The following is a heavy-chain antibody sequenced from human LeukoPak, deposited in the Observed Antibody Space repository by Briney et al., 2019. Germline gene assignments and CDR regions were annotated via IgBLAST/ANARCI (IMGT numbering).Heavy chain of an antibody. D-gene: IGHD3-22*01. CDR2: IDWDDDK. CDR1: GFTLSTSGMC. V-gene: IGHV2-70*11. CDR3: ARGYYYDSSALHYFDY. J-gene: IGHJ4*02. Sequence: SGPALVKPTQTLTLTCTFSGFTLSTSGMCVSWIRQPPRKALEWLARIDWDDDKYYSTSLKTRLTISKDTSKNQVVLTMTNMDPVDTATYYCARGYYYDSSALHYFDYWGQGTLVTVSS.